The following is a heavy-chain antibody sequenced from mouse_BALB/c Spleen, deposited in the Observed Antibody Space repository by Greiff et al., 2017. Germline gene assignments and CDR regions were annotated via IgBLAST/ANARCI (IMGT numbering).Heavy chain of an antibody. Sequence: EVKLMESGGGLVQPGGSLKLSCAASGFTFSSYGMSWVRQTPDKRLELVATINSNGGSTYYPDSVKGRFTISRDNAKNTLYLQMSSLKSEDTAMYYCARERDYDYFDVWGAGTTVTVSS. J-gene: IGHJ1*01. CDR1: GFTFSSYG. CDR3: ARERDYDYFDV. CDR2: INSNGGST. D-gene: IGHD2-4*01. V-gene: IGHV5-6-3*01.